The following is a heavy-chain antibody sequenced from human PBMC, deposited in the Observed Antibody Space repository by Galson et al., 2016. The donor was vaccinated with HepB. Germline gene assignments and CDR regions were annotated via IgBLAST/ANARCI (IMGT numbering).Heavy chain of an antibody. CDR2: IYYTGST. CDR3: ARIYSNYVLGMDV. J-gene: IGHJ6*02. V-gene: IGHV4-30-4*01. D-gene: IGHD4-11*01. CDR1: GGSISSGDYY. Sequence: TLSLTCTVSGGSISSGDYYWSWIRQPPGKGLDWIGDIYYTGSTYYNTSLKSRVSISVDTSKNQFSLRLSSVTAADTALYYCARIYSNYVLGMDVWGRGTTVTVSS.